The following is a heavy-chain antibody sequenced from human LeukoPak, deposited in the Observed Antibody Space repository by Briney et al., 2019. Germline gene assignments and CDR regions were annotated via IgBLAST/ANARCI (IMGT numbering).Heavy chain of an antibody. D-gene: IGHD3-10*01. CDR2: INPNSGGT. CDR3: ARVGGSYYGNFDS. J-gene: IGHJ4*02. V-gene: IGHV1-2*02. CDR1: GYTFTVYY. Sequence: ASVKVSCKASGYTFTVYYMHWVRQAPGQGLEWMGWINPNSGGTNYAQKFQGRVTMTRDTSSSAAYMELGRLRSDDTAVYYCARVGGSYYGNFDSWGQGTRVTVSS.